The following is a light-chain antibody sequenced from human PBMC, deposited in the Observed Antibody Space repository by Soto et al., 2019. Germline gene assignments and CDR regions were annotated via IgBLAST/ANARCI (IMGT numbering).Light chain of an antibody. Sequence: QCVRTRPPSGSRAAGGGVTITYTGSSSNIGAGYDVHWYQQLPGTAPKLLIYGNSNRPSGVPDRFSGSKSGTSASLAITGLQAEDEADYYCQSYDSSLSVFYVFGTGTKVTVL. CDR1: SSNIGAGYD. CDR2: GNS. J-gene: IGLJ1*01. V-gene: IGLV1-40*01. CDR3: QSYDSSLSVFYV.